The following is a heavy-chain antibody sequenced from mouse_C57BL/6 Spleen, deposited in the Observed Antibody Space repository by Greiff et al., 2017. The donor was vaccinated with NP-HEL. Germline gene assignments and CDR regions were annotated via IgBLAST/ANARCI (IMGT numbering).Heavy chain of an antibody. D-gene: IGHD1-1*01. J-gene: IGHJ1*03. CDR1: GYTFTSYW. CDR3: ARNYGSSHWYFDV. Sequence: VQLQQSGAELAKPGASVKLSCKASGYTFTSYWMHWVKQRPGQGLEWIGYINPSSGYTKYNQKFKDKATLTADKSSSTAYMQLSSLTYEDSAFYYCARNYGSSHWYFDVWGTGTTVTVSS. CDR2: INPSSGYT. V-gene: IGHV1-7*01.